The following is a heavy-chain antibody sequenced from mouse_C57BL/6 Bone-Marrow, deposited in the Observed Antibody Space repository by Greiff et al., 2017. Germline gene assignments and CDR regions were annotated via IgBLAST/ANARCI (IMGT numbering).Heavy chain of an antibody. J-gene: IGHJ4*01. CDR1: GYTFTSYG. D-gene: IGHD2-4*01. CDR3: ARLGGLRRVYYAMDY. CDR2: IYPRSGNT. V-gene: IGHV1-81*01. Sequence: LVESGAELARPGASVKLSCKASGYTFTSYGISWVKQRTGQGLEWIGEIYPRSGNTYYNEKFKGKDTLTADKSSSTAYMELRSLTSEDSAVYFCARLGGLRRVYYAMDYWGQGTSVTVSS.